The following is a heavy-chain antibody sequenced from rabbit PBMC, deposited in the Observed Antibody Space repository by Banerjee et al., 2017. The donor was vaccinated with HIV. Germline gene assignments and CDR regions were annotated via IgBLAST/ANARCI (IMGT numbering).Heavy chain of an antibody. Sequence: QEQLVESGGGLVQPEGSLTLSCKASGFSFSSGYDMCWVRQAPGKGLEWIACINSNTGNTVYASWAKGPFTISKTSSTTVTLQMTSLTAADTATYFCAREGGAGYAGYAYAINLWGPGTLVTVS. CDR2: INSNTGNT. J-gene: IGHJ4*01. CDR1: GFSFSSGYD. D-gene: IGHD6-1*01. V-gene: IGHV1S45*01. CDR3: AREGGAGYAGYAYAINL.